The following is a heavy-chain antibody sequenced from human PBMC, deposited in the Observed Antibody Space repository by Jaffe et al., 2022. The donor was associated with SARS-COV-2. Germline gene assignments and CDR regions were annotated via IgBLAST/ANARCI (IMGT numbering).Heavy chain of an antibody. Sequence: QVQLQQWGAGLLKPSETLSLTCAVYGGSFSGYYWSWIRQPPGKGLEWIGEINHSGSTNYNPSLKSRVTISVDTSKNQFSLKLSSVTAADTAVYYCARGPRYQLLGAFDIWGQGTMVTVSS. V-gene: IGHV4-34*01. D-gene: IGHD2-2*01. CDR2: INHSGST. CDR3: ARGPRYQLLGAFDI. J-gene: IGHJ3*02. CDR1: GGSFSGYY.